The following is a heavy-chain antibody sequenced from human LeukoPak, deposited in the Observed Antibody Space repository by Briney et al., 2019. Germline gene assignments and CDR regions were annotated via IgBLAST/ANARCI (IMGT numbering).Heavy chain of an antibody. CDR3: ATPGRRWDY. Sequence: GGSLRLSCTVSGFTLSNAWMTWVRQAPGKGLEWIGRIKTKTDGGTTDYAAPVKGRFTILRDDSKNTVYLQMNSLKIEDTAVYSCATPGRRWDYWGQGTLVTVSS. D-gene: IGHD5-24*01. CDR1: GFTLSNAW. CDR2: IKTKTDGGTT. V-gene: IGHV3-15*01. J-gene: IGHJ4*02.